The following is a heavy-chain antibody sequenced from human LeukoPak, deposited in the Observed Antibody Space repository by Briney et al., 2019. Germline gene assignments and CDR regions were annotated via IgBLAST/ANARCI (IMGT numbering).Heavy chain of an antibody. CDR2: ISSSGSTI. Sequence: GGSLRLSCAASGFTVSSNYMSWIRQAPGKGLEWVSYISSSGSTIYYADSVKGRFTISRDNAKNSLYLQMNSLRAEDTAVYYCARLEVQQLVHWYYYMDVWGKGTTVTVSS. CDR3: ARLEVQQLVHWYYYMDV. J-gene: IGHJ6*03. V-gene: IGHV3-11*04. CDR1: GFTVSSNY. D-gene: IGHD6-13*01.